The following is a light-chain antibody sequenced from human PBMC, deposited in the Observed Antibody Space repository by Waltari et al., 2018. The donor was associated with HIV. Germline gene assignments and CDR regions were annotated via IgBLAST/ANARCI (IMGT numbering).Light chain of an antibody. J-gene: IGLJ2*01. CDR2: GDD. CDR1: ISNIGNNY. V-gene: IGLV1-51*02. Sequence: QSVLTQPPSVSAAPGQKVTISCSGSISNIGNNYVSWYQHLPGTAPKLLIYGDDKRYPGIPDRISASKSGTPATLAITGLQTGDEADYYCASWDSSLSVLFGGGTKLAVL. CDR3: ASWDSSLSVL.